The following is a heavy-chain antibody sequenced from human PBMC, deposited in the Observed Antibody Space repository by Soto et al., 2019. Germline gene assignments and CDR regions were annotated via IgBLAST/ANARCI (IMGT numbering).Heavy chain of an antibody. CDR3: ARDNRDGYNPFDY. J-gene: IGHJ4*02. Sequence: EVQLVESGGGLVQPGGSLRLSCTASGFTFSNNAMNWVRQAPGKGLEWVSHISKSSSTIFYVASVKGRFTISRDNAENSLYLQMNSLRDEDTAVYYCARDNRDGYNPFDYWGPGTQVTVSS. CDR2: ISKSSSTI. D-gene: IGHD5-12*01. V-gene: IGHV3-48*02. CDR1: GFTFSNNA.